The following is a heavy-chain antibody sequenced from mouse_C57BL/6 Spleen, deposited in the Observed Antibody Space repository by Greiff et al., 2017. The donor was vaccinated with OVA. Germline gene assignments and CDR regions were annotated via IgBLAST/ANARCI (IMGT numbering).Heavy chain of an antibody. J-gene: IGHJ1*03. CDR2: ISSGSSTI. CDR1: GFTFSDYG. V-gene: IGHV5-17*01. Sequence: EVKLVESGGGLVKPGGSLKLSCAASGFTFSDYGMHWVRQAPEQGLEWVAYISSGSSTIYYADTVKGRFTISRDNAKNTLFLQMTSLRSEDTAMYYCAREAYYSNYDWYFDVWGTGTTVTVSS. CDR3: AREAYYSNYDWYFDV. D-gene: IGHD2-5*01.